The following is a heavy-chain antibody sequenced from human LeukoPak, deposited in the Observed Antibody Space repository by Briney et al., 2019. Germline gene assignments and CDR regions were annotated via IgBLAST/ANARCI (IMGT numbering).Heavy chain of an antibody. CDR1: GFTFSNYS. V-gene: IGHV3-21*01. CDR3: VRDMGRESIFDY. Sequence: GGSLRLSCVGSGFTFSNYSFNWVRQAPGKGLEWVASISKGSGYIYQTDSVKGRFTISRDNAKNSLFLEMNSLRVEDTAVYYCVRDMGRESIFDYWGQGTLVTVSS. D-gene: IGHD2-15*01. J-gene: IGHJ4*02. CDR2: ISKGSGYI.